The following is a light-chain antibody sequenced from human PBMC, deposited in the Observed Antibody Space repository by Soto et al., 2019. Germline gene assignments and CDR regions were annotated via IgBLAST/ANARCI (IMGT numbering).Light chain of an antibody. CDR2: GNY. CDR3: QSYDSSLTGVV. V-gene: IGLV1-40*01. J-gene: IGLJ2*01. CDR1: SSNIGAGYD. Sequence: QSMLTQPPSVSGAPGQRVTISCTGSSSNIGAGYDVQWYQQLPGTAPKLLIYGNYNRPSGVPDRFSGSKSGTSAPLAITGLQAEDEADYYCQSYDSSLTGVVFGGGTKLTVL.